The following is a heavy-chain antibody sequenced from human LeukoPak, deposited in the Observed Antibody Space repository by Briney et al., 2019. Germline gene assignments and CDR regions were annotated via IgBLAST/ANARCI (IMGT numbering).Heavy chain of an antibody. Sequence: LDSLSLAWAVYGGSFSGYCRGWIRQQPGKGLEWIGVINNGGSTNYNPSLKSRVTISVDTSKNQFSLNLSSVTAADTAVYYCARGETYYYDSSGYSVFDYWGQGTLVTVSS. D-gene: IGHD3-22*01. CDR1: GGSFSGYC. CDR3: ARGETYYYDSSGYSVFDY. J-gene: IGHJ4*02. V-gene: IGHV4-34*01. CDR2: INNGGST.